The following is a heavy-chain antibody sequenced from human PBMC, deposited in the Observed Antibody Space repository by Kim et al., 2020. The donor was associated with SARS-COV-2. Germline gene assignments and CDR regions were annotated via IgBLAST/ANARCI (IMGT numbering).Heavy chain of an antibody. V-gene: IGHV4-39*01. CDR3: ARLWGSYYFDY. CDR2: IYYSGST. J-gene: IGHJ4*02. Sequence: SETLSLTCTVSGGSISSSSYYWGWSRQPPGKGLEWIGSIYYSGSTYYNPSLKSRVTISVDTSKNQFSLKLSSVTAADTAVYYCARLWGSYYFDYWGQGTLVTVSS. CDR1: GGSISSSSYY. D-gene: IGHD3-16*01.